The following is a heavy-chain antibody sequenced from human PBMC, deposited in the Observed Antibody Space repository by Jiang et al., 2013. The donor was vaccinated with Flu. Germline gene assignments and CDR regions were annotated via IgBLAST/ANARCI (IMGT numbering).Heavy chain of an antibody. CDR2: ISYDGSNK. CDR3: AREFRLGVTYYFDY. D-gene: IGHD3-22*01. V-gene: IGHV3-30-3*01. CDR1: SSYA. Sequence: SSYAMHWVRQAPGKGLEWVAVISYDGSNKYYADSVKGRFTISRDNSKNTLYLQMNSLRAEDTAVYYCAREFRLGVTYYFDYWGQGTLVTVSS. J-gene: IGHJ4*02.